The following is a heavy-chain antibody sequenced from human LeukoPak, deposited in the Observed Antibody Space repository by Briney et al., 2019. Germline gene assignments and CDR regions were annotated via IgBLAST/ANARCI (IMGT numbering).Heavy chain of an antibody. CDR2: IYYSGST. CDR1: GGSISSYF. D-gene: IGHD5-18*01. Sequence: SETLSLTCTVSGGSISSYFWSWIRQPPEKGLEWIGYIYYSGSTNYNPSLKSRVTISVGTSKNQFSLKLSSVTAADTAVYYCARSTYSYGPLYYYYYGMDVWGQGTTVTVSS. CDR3: ARSTYSYGPLYYYYYGMDV. V-gene: IGHV4-59*01. J-gene: IGHJ6*02.